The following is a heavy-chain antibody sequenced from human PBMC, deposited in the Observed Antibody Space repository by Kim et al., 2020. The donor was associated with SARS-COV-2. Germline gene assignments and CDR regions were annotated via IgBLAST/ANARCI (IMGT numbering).Heavy chain of an antibody. Sequence: GGSLRLSCAASGSTFSGYWMSWVRQTPRKGLEWVANINQEGSAKYYVDSVKGRFTISRDNAKNSLYLQMNSLRVEDTAVYYCARDGGAVPAAYFDYWGQGTLVTVSS. CDR3: ARDGGAVPAAYFDY. D-gene: IGHD6-19*01. CDR2: INQEGSAK. V-gene: IGHV3-7*03. J-gene: IGHJ4*02. CDR1: GSTFSGYW.